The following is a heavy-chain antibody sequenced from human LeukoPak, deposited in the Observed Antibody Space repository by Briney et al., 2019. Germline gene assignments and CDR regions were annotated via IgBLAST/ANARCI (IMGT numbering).Heavy chain of an antibody. Sequence: GGSLRLSCAASGFTFRSYWMSWVRQPPGKGLEWVADINQDGSDKYYVDSVKGRFTISGDNGKNSLYLQMNSLRAEDTAVYYCATEWSYNWFDPWGQGTLVTVSS. J-gene: IGHJ5*02. CDR1: GFTFRSYW. CDR2: INQDGSDK. CDR3: ATEWSYNWFDP. D-gene: IGHD3-10*01. V-gene: IGHV3-7*01.